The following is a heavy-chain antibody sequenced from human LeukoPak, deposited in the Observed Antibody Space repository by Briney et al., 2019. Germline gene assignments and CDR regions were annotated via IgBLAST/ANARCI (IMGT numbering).Heavy chain of an antibody. J-gene: IGHJ4*02. Sequence: GGSLRLSCAASGFTFSSYGMHWVRQAPGKGLEWVVVISYDGSNKYYADSVKGRFTISRDNSKNTLYLQMNSLRAEDTAVYYCAKLCGGYYDSSGYYPRQLDYWGQGTLVTVSS. CDR3: AKLCGGYYDSSGYYPRQLDY. CDR1: GFTFSSYG. CDR2: ISYDGSNK. V-gene: IGHV3-30*18. D-gene: IGHD3-22*01.